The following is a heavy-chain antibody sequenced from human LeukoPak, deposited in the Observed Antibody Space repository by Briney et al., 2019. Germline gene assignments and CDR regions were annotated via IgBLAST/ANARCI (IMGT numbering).Heavy chain of an antibody. Sequence: SVKVSCKASGGTFSSYAISWVRQAPGQGLEWVGGIIPIFGTANYAQKFQGRVTITADESTSTAYMELSSLRSEDTAVYYCAKDGRSYSSGWPPFDYWGQGALVTVSS. CDR3: AKDGRSYSSGWPPFDY. CDR1: GGTFSSYA. CDR2: IIPIFGTA. D-gene: IGHD6-19*01. J-gene: IGHJ4*02. V-gene: IGHV1-69*13.